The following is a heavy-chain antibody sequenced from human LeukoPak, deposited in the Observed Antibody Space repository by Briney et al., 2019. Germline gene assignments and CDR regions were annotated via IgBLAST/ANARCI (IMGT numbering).Heavy chain of an antibody. Sequence: GGSPRLSCAASGFTFSSYGMHWVRQAPGKGLEWVAVIWYDGSNKYYTDSVKGRFTISRDNSKNTLYLQMNSLRAEDTAVYYCARGQYSPDYWGQGTLATVSS. CDR2: IWYDGSNK. D-gene: IGHD2-15*01. CDR1: GFTFSSYG. V-gene: IGHV3-33*01. J-gene: IGHJ4*02. CDR3: ARGQYSPDY.